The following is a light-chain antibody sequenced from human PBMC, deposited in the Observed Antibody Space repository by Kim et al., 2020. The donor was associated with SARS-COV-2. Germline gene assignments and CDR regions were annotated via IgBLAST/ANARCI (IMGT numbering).Light chain of an antibody. CDR2: VNSDGSH. Sequence: QLVLTQSPSASASLGASVKLTCTLSSGHSNYAIAWHQQQPEKGPQYLMKVNSDGSHSKGDGIPDRFSGSSSGAERYLTISSLQSEDEADYYCQTWGTGIRVFGGGTQLTV. J-gene: IGLJ3*02. V-gene: IGLV4-69*01. CDR3: QTWGTGIRV. CDR1: SGHSNYA.